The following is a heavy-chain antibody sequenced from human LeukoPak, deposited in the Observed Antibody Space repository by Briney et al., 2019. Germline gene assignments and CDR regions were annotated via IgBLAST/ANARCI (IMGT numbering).Heavy chain of an antibody. V-gene: IGHV4-59*08. Sequence: PSETLSLTCTVSGDSMSSYYWSWLRQPPGKGLEWIGYIYYSGSTNYNPSLKSRVTISVDTSKNQFSLKLNSVTAADTAVYYCARQNSGARLNVWGQGTTVTVSS. D-gene: IGHD6-25*01. CDR2: IYYSGST. CDR3: ARQNSGARLNV. J-gene: IGHJ6*02. CDR1: GDSMSSYY.